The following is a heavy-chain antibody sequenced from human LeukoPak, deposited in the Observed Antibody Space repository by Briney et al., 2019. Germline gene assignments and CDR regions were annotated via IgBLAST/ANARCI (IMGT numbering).Heavy chain of an antibody. D-gene: IGHD4-17*01. Sequence: PGGSLRLSCAASGFTFSSYAMHWVRQAPGKGLEWVAVIWYDGSNKYYADSVKGRFTISRDNSKNTLYLQMNSLRAEDTAVYYCARLGDYGAFDIWGQGTMVTVSS. CDR2: IWYDGSNK. CDR1: GFTFSSYA. J-gene: IGHJ3*02. V-gene: IGHV3-33*01. CDR3: ARLGDYGAFDI.